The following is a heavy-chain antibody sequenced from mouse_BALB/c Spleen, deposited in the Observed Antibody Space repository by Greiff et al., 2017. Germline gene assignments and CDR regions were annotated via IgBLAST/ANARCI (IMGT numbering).Heavy chain of an antibody. V-gene: IGHV5-9*03. J-gene: IGHJ2*01. Sequence: EVKLMESGGGLVKPGGSLKLSCAASGFTFSSYTMSWVRQTPEKRLEWVATISSGGGNTYYPDSVKGRFTISRDNAKNNLYLQMSSLRSEDTALYYCARYYYGNYFDYWGQGTTLTVSS. D-gene: IGHD2-1*01. CDR2: ISSGGGNT. CDR1: GFTFSSYT. CDR3: ARYYYGNYFDY.